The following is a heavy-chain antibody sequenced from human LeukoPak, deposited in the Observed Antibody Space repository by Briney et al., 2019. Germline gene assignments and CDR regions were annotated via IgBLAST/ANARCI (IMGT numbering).Heavy chain of an antibody. CDR3: GTGYYGSGSYYRALTD. CDR1: GYTFTSYA. D-gene: IGHD3-10*01. Sequence: ASVKVSCKASGYTFTSYAMHWVRQAPGQRLEWMGWINAGNGNTKYSQEFQGRVTITRDTSASTAYMELSSLRSDDTAVYYCGTGYYGSGSYYRALTDWGQGTLVTVSS. V-gene: IGHV1-3*01. J-gene: IGHJ4*02. CDR2: INAGNGNT.